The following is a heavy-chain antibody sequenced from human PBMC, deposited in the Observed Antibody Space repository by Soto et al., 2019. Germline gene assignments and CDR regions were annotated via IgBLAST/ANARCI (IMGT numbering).Heavy chain of an antibody. CDR2: IYYSGST. CDR1: GGSISSYY. Sequence: SETLSLTCSVSGGSISSYYWSWIRQPPGKGLEWIGYIYYSGSTNYNPSLKSRVTISVDTSKNQFSLKLSSVTAADTAVYYCARRRTGLIDYWGQGTLVTVSS. D-gene: IGHD1-1*01. J-gene: IGHJ4*02. V-gene: IGHV4-59*08. CDR3: ARRRTGLIDY.